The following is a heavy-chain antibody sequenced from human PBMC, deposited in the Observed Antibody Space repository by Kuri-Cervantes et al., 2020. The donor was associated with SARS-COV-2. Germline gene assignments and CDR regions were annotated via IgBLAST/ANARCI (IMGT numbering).Heavy chain of an antibody. D-gene: IGHD2-8*01. J-gene: IGHJ1*01. CDR3: ARSCTYARCSEYFQH. CDR2: IYAGGGT. CDR1: GFIVSSSY. V-gene: IGHV3-66*02. Sequence: GESLKISCAASGFIVSSSYMSWVRQAPGKGLEWVSIIYAGGGTYYADSVKGQFTISRDICKNTVFLQMNRLRPEDTAVYYCARSCTYARCSEYFQHWGQGTLVTVSS.